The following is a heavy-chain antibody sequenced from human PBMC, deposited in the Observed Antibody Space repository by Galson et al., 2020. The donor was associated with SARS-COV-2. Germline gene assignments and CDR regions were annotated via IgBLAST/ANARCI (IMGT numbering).Heavy chain of an antibody. CDR3: ARVGGMATTPANYYYYGLDV. CDR1: GFPFSSYS. J-gene: IGHJ6*02. V-gene: IGHV3-21*01. CDR2: ISAGSSYI. D-gene: IGHD2-15*01. Sequence: GGSLRLSCAASGFPFSSYSMNWVRQAPGEGLEWVSSISAGSSYIYYADSVRGRFTISRDNAKNSLYLQMNSLRADDTAVYYCARVGGMATTPANYYYYGLDVWGPGTTVTVSS.